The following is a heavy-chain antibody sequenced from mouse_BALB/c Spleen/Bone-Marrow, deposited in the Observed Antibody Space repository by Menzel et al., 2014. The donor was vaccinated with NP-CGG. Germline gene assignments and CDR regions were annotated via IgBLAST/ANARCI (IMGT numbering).Heavy chain of an antibody. CDR2: ISNTGNYT. J-gene: IGHJ2*01. CDR3: ARQGDGYYDY. CDR1: GFTFSSYA. D-gene: IGHD2-3*01. Sequence: EVHLVESGGGLVKPGGSLKLSCAASGFTFSSYAMSWVRQTPEKRLEWVATISNTGNYTYYPDSVKGRFTISRDNAKNTLYLQMSSLRSEDTALYYCARQGDGYYDYWGPGTTLTVSS. V-gene: IGHV5-9-3*01.